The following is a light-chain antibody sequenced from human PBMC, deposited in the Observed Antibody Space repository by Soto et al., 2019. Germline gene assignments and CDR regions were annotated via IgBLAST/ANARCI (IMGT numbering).Light chain of an antibody. Sequence: EIVLTQSPGTLSLSPGERATLSCRASQSVSSSYLAWYQQKPGQAPRLLIYGASSMATGLPDRFSGSGYGTDFTLTISRLEPEDFAVYYCQQYGSSLPWTFGQGTKVEIK. CDR3: QQYGSSLPWT. CDR1: QSVSSSY. V-gene: IGKV3-20*01. J-gene: IGKJ1*01. CDR2: GAS.